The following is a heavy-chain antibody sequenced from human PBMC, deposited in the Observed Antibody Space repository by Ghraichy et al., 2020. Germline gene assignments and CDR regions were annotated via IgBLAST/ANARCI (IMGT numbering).Heavy chain of an antibody. CDR1: GGSFTGYY. J-gene: IGHJ5*02. D-gene: IGHD2-15*01. Sequence: SETLSLTCAVYGGSFTGYYWSWIRQPPGKGLEWIGEINHSGSTNYNPSLKSRVTISVDTSKNQFSLKLSSVTAADTAVYFCATELGYCSGGSCYGGWFDPWGQGTLVTVSS. CDR3: ATELGYCSGGSCYGGWFDP. CDR2: INHSGST. V-gene: IGHV4-34*01.